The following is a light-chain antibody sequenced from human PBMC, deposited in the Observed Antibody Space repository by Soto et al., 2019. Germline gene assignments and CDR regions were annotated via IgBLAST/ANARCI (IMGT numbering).Light chain of an antibody. CDR3: HSYDSSLSVCV. V-gene: IGLV1-40*01. CDR1: SSNIGAGYD. CDR2: GNN. Sequence: QSVLTQPPSVSGAPGQRVTISCTGSSSNIGAGYDVHWYQQLPGTAPKLLIYGNNNRPSGVPDRFSGSKSGTSASLAITGLHAHYVSDYYCHSYDSSLSVCVFAGGTKLTVL. J-gene: IGLJ3*02.